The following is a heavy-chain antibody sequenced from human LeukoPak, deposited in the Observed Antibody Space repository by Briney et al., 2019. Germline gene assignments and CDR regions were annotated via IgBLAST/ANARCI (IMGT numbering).Heavy chain of an antibody. Sequence: KSGGSLRLPCEASGFSFSQHSMGWVRLAPGKGLEWVSSITGGGTFTFYADSVKGRFTVSRDNANNLLFLQLHSLRADDTAIYYCVTGDNPDYTWENHRLDAFDIWGQGTMVTVSS. D-gene: IGHD3-16*01. CDR2: ITGGGTFT. J-gene: IGHJ3*02. CDR3: VTGDNPDYTWENHRLDAFDI. V-gene: IGHV3-21*01. CDR1: GFSFSQHS.